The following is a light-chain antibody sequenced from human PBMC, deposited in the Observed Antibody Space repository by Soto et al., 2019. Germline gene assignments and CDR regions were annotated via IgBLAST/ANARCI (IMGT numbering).Light chain of an antibody. Sequence: AIRGTQSPSSLSASTGDRVTITCRASQGISSYLAWYQQKPGKAPKLLIYAASTLQSGGPSRFSGSGSGKDFTLIISCLQSEDFATYYYQQYYSYPVYTFGQGTKLQI. J-gene: IGKJ2*01. CDR1: QGISSY. CDR2: AAS. V-gene: IGKV1-8*01. CDR3: QQYYSYPVYT.